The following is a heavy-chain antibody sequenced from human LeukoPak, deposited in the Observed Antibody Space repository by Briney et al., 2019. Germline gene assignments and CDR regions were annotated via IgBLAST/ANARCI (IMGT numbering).Heavy chain of an antibody. V-gene: IGHV3-21*01. Sequence: GGSLKLSCAASGFTFSSYSMNWVRQAPGKGLEWVSSISSSSSYIYYAGSVKGRFTISRDNAKNSLYLQMNSLRAGDTAVYYCARDKQLVQGGGVYWGQGTLVTVSS. CDR3: ARDKQLVQGGGVY. D-gene: IGHD6-6*01. CDR2: ISSSSSYI. CDR1: GFTFSSYS. J-gene: IGHJ4*02.